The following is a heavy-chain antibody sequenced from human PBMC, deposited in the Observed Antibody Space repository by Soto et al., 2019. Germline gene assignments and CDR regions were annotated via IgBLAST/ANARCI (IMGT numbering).Heavy chain of an antibody. D-gene: IGHD3-10*01. CDR1: GGSISSSSYY. CDR2: IYYSGST. V-gene: IGHV4-39*01. CDR3: AKLITRGRWFGELTYYYYYGMDV. Sequence: SETLSLTCTVSGGSISSSSYYWGWIRQPPGKGLEWIGSIYYSGSTYYNPSLKSRVTISVDTSKNQFSLKLSSVTAADTAVYYCAKLITRGRWFGELTYYYYYGMDVWGQGTTVT. J-gene: IGHJ6*02.